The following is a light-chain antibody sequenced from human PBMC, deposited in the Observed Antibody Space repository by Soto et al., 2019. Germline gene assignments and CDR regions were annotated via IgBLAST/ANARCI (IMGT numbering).Light chain of an antibody. Sequence: DIQLTQSPSFLSASVGDRVTLTCPASQGIGSYLAWYQQKPGKDPKVLIYAASTLQSGVPSRFSGSGSGTEFTLTISSLQPEDFATYYCQQLNSYPLTFGGGTKVEIK. CDR3: QQLNSYPLT. CDR2: AAS. CDR1: QGIGSY. V-gene: IGKV1-9*01. J-gene: IGKJ4*01.